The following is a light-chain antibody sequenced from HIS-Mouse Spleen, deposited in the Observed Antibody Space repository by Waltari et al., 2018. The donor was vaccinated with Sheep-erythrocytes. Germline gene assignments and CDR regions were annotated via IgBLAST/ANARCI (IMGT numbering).Light chain of an antibody. Sequence: SYELTQPPSVSVSPGQTASITCAGDKSGDKYACWYQQKPGQSLGLVIYQDSKRPSGIPERFSGSNSGNTATLTISGTQAMDEADYYCQAWDSSKGVFGTGTKVTVL. CDR2: QDS. CDR1: KSGDKY. J-gene: IGLJ1*01. V-gene: IGLV3-1*01. CDR3: QAWDSSKGV.